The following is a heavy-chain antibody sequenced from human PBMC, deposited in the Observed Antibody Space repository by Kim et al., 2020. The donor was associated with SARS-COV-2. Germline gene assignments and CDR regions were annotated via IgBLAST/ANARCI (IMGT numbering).Heavy chain of an antibody. V-gene: IGHV1-3*01. D-gene: IGHD3-9*01. Sequence: ASVKVSCKASGYTFTSYAMHWVRQAPGQRLEWMGWINAGNGNTKYSQKFQGRVTITRDTSASTAYMELSSLRSEDTAVYYCAKGGGYFDWLLPFDYWGQGTLVTVSS. CDR1: GYTFTSYA. CDR3: AKGGGYFDWLLPFDY. CDR2: INAGNGNT. J-gene: IGHJ4*02.